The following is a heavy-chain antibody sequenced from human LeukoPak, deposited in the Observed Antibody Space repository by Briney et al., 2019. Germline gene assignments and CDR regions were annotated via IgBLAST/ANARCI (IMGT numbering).Heavy chain of an antibody. J-gene: IGHJ4*02. Sequence: GGSLRLSCAASGFTYSSYSMNWVRQAPGKGLEWVSSISRTSNYIYYADSVKGRFTISRDNAKNSLYLQMNSLRAEDSAVYYCARACGGDCYLGDYWGQGTLATVSS. V-gene: IGHV3-21*01. CDR1: GFTYSSYS. CDR2: ISRTSNYI. CDR3: ARACGGDCYLGDY. D-gene: IGHD2-21*02.